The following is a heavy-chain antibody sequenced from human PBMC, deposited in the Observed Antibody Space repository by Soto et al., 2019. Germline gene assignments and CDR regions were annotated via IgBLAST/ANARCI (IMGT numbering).Heavy chain of an antibody. Sequence: SVKVSCKASGGTFSSYSISWVRQAPGQGLEWMGGIIPIFGTANYAQKFQGRVTITADESTSTAYMELSSLRSEDTAVYYCAGNNYYDSSGYPFQHWGQGTLVTVSS. J-gene: IGHJ1*01. V-gene: IGHV1-69*13. CDR3: AGNNYYDSSGYPFQH. D-gene: IGHD3-22*01. CDR1: GGTFSSYS. CDR2: IIPIFGTA.